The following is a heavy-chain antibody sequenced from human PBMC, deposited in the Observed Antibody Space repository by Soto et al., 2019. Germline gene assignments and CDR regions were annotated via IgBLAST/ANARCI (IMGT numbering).Heavy chain of an antibody. J-gene: IGHJ3*02. Sequence: VASVKVSCKASGYTFTGYYMHWVRQAPGQGLEWMGWINPNSGGTNYAQKFQGRVTMTRDTSISTAYMELSRLRSDDTAVYYCASTDIVVVVAATHRRAFDIWGQGTMGTVSS. D-gene: IGHD2-15*01. V-gene: IGHV1-2*02. CDR2: INPNSGGT. CDR1: GYTFTGYY. CDR3: ASTDIVVVVAATHRRAFDI.